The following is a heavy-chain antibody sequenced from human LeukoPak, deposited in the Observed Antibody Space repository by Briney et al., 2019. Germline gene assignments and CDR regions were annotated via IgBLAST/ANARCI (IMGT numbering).Heavy chain of an antibody. V-gene: IGHV3-30*03. Sequence: GGSLRLSCAASGFTFSSYGMHWVPQAPGKGLEWVAVISYDGSNKYYADSVKGRFTISRDNSKNTLYLQMNSLRAEDTAVYYCARVAILGSFDYWGQGTLVTVSS. D-gene: IGHD3-3*01. CDR2: ISYDGSNK. CDR1: GFTFSSYG. CDR3: ARVAILGSFDY. J-gene: IGHJ4*02.